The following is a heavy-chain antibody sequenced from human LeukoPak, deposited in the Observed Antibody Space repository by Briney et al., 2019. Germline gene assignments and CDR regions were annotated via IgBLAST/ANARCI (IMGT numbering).Heavy chain of an antibody. CDR3: ARTIEFYGMDV. D-gene: IGHD3-10*01. CDR2: IIPIFGTA. Sequence: ASVKVSCKASGGTFSSYAISWVRQAPGQGLEWMGGIIPIFGTANYAQKFQGRVTITADESTSTAYMELSSPRSEDTAVYYCARTIEFYGMDVWGQGTTVTVSS. V-gene: IGHV1-69*13. CDR1: GGTFSSYA. J-gene: IGHJ6*02.